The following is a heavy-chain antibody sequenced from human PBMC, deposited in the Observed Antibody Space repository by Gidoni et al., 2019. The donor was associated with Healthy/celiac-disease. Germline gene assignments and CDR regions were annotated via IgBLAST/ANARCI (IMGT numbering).Heavy chain of an antibody. V-gene: IGHV3-15*07. CDR3: TTEPPLWFGPYYYYMDV. CDR1: GVTTSNAR. J-gene: IGHJ6*03. CDR2: IKSKTDGGTT. D-gene: IGHD3-10*01. Sequence: EVQLVESGGGLVKPGGPLRLHCAASGVTTSNARMNWVRQAPGKGLEWVCRIKSKTDGGTTDYAAPVKGRFTISRDDSKNTLYLQMNSLKPEDTAVYYCTTEPPLWFGPYYYYMDVWGKGTTVTVSS.